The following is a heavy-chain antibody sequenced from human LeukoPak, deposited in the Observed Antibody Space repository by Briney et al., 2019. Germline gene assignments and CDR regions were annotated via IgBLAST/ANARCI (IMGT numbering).Heavy chain of an antibody. V-gene: IGHV3-48*03. Sequence: GGSLRLSCAASGFTFSSYEMNWVRQDPGKGVEWVSYIISSGSTIYYADSVKSRFTISRDNAKNSLYLQMNSLRAEDTAVYYCARAFFYGSGSYSVSYFDYWGQGTLVTVSS. CDR1: GFTFSSYE. CDR2: IISSGSTI. CDR3: ARAFFYGSGSYSVSYFDY. D-gene: IGHD3-10*01. J-gene: IGHJ4*02.